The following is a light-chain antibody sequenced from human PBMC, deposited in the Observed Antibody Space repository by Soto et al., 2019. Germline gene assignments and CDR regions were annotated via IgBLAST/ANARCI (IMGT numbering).Light chain of an antibody. J-gene: IGKJ1*01. Sequence: IQITHSPSSLSASVVDRVTITFRASQCISSWLALYQQKPGKAPKLLIYKASSLESGVPSRFSGSGSGTAFTLTISSLQPDDFATYYCQKYNSYPWTFGQGTKVDIK. CDR1: QCISSW. V-gene: IGKV1-5*03. CDR2: KAS. CDR3: QKYNSYPWT.